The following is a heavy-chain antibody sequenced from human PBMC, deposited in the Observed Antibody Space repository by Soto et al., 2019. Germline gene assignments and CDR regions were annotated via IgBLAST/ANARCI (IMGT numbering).Heavy chain of an antibody. CDR3: ARVDSSLDYYYYGMDV. CDR2: IYYSGST. V-gene: IGHV4-61*01. Sequence: SETLSLTCTVSGGSVSSGSYYWSWIRQPPGKGLEWIGYIYYSGSTNYNPSLKSRVTISVDTSKNQFSLKLSSVTAADTAVYYCARVDSSLDYYYYGMDVWGQGTMVTVSS. CDR1: GGSVSSGSYY. J-gene: IGHJ6*02. D-gene: IGHD6-13*01.